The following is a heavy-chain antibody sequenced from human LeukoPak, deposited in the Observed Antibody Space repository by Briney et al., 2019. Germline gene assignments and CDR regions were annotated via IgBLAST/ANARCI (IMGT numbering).Heavy chain of an antibody. V-gene: IGHV3-48*04. Sequence: GGSLRLSCAASGFTFSHYSMNWVRQAPGKGLEWISYISASGNPMFYADSVKGRFTISRDNAKNSLYLQMNSLRAEDTAIYYCAKDGGSGILYWGQGTLVTVSS. J-gene: IGHJ4*02. CDR1: GFTFSHYS. CDR2: ISASGNPM. CDR3: AKDGGSGILY. D-gene: IGHD3-10*01.